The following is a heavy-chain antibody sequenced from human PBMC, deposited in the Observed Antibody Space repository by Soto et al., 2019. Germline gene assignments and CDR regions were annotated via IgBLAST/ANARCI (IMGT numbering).Heavy chain of an antibody. J-gene: IGHJ1*01. D-gene: IGHD4-17*01. Sequence: GGSLRLSCAASGFTFSSYGMHWVRQAPGKGLEWVAVISYDGSNKYYADSVKGRFTISRDNSKNTLYLQMNSLRAEDTAVYYCARDVTLTTVNYFQHWGQGTLVTVSS. CDR3: ARDVTLTTVNYFQH. CDR1: GFTFSSYG. V-gene: IGHV3-30*03. CDR2: ISYDGSNK.